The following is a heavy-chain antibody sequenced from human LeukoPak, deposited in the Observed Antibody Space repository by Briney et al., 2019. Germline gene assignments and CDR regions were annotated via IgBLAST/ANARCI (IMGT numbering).Heavy chain of an antibody. D-gene: IGHD1-26*01. CDR3: GRGRPGRD. Sequence: SETLSLTCAVYVGSLSGYYWSWIRHPPGKGLEWIEEINHSESTNYNPSLKSRVTISVDTSKNQFSLKLSSVTAADAAVYYCGRGRPGRDWGQGTLVTVSS. CDR2: INHSEST. J-gene: IGHJ4*02. V-gene: IGHV4-34*01. CDR1: VGSLSGYY.